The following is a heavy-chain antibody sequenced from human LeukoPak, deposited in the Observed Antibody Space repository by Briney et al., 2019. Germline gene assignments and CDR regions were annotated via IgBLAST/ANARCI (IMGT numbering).Heavy chain of an antibody. CDR1: EFTFSDYY. J-gene: IGHJ4*02. D-gene: IGHD3-10*01. V-gene: IGHV3-11*01. CDR3: ARDSHYGSGSYYTAVFDY. CDR2: ISSSGSTI. Sequence: GGSLRLSCAASEFTFSDYYMSWIRQAPGKGLEWVSYISSSGSTIYYADSVKGRFTISRDNAKNSLYLQMNSLRAEDTAVYYCARDSHYGSGSYYTAVFDYWGQGTLVTVSS.